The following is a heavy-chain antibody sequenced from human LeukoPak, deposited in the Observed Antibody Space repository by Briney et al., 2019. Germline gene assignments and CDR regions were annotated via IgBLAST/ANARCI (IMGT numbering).Heavy chain of an antibody. D-gene: IGHD3-10*01. CDR2: ITGSGAST. CDR1: GFTFSGYA. Sequence: PGGSLRLSCAASGFTFSGYAMSWVRQAPGKGLEWVSAITGSGASTDYADSVEGRFSISRDNSKNTLFLQMNTLRAEDTAVYYCAKRIMTSSGHFDYWGQGTLVTVSS. V-gene: IGHV3-23*01. CDR3: AKRIMTSSGHFDY. J-gene: IGHJ4*02.